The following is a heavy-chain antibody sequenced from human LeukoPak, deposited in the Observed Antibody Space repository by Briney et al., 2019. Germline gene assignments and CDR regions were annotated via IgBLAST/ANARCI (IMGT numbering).Heavy chain of an antibody. D-gene: IGHD6-6*01. CDR3: ARLPKYSRPLDY. CDR2: MNPNSGNT. CDR1: GYTFTSYD. Sequence: VASVKVSCKASGYTFTSYDINWVRQATGQGLEWMGWMNPNSGNTGYAQKFQGRVTMTRNTSISTAYMELSSLRSEDTAVYYCARLPKYSRPLDYWGQGTLVTVSS. J-gene: IGHJ4*02. V-gene: IGHV1-8*01.